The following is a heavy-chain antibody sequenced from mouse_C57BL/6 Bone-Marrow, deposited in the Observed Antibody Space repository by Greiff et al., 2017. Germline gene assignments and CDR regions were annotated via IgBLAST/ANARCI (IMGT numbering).Heavy chain of an antibody. J-gene: IGHJ1*03. CDR1: GFTFSDFY. D-gene: IGHD1-1*01. Sequence: EVKLVESGGGLVQSGRSLRLSCATSGFTFSDFYMEWVRQAPGKGLEWIAASRNKANDYTTEYSAYVKGRFIVSRDTAQSILYLQMNALRAEDTAIYYCARDGITTVPFDVWGTGTTVTVSS. V-gene: IGHV7-1*01. CDR3: ARDGITTVPFDV. CDR2: SRNKANDYTT.